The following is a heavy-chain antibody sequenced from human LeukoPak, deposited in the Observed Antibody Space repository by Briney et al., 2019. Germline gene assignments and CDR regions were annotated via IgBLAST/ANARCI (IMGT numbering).Heavy chain of an antibody. CDR2: IRYDGSTI. V-gene: IGHV3-11*01. J-gene: IGHJ4*01. D-gene: IGHD3-3*01. Sequence: PGGSLRLSCSASGFAFSDYDMNWIRQAPGKGLEWLSYIRYDGSTIYDAVSVRGRFTISRDNSKDSLFLQMNSLRVEDTAVYYCAREGRGYYGDFDYWGHGTLVTVSS. CDR3: AREGRGYYGDFDY. CDR1: GFAFSDYD.